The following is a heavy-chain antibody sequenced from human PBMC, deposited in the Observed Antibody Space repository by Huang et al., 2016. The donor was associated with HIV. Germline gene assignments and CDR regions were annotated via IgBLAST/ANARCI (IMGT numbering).Heavy chain of an antibody. J-gene: IGHJ6*03. V-gene: IGHV4-39*01. CDR1: GRSISSSSYY. D-gene: IGHD4-17*01. CDR3: ASRTTVTTTSNYHYFYMDV. Sequence: QLQLQESGPGLVKPSETLSLTCTVSGRSISSSSYYWGWIRQSPGKGLEWIGSIFDSGNSYYNPSLKSRVTMSVDRSSNQFSLKMHSVTAADTAVYYCASRTTVTTTSNYHYFYMDVWGKGTTVIVSS. CDR2: IFDSGNS.